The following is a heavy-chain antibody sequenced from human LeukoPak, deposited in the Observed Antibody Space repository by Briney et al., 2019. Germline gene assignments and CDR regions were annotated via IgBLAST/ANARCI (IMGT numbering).Heavy chain of an antibody. D-gene: IGHD2-8*01. CDR2: ISAYNGNT. V-gene: IGHV1-18*01. Sequence: GASVKVSCKASGYTFTSYGISWVRQAPGQGLEWMGWISAYNGNTNYAQKLQGRVTMTTDTSTSTAYMELRSLRSDDTAVYYCAREPGGRSYSISWFDPWGQGTLVTVSS. J-gene: IGHJ5*02. CDR1: GYTFTSYG. CDR3: AREPGGRSYSISWFDP.